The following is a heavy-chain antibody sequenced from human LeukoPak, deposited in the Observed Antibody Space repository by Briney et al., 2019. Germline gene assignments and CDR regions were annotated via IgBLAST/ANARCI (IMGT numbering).Heavy chain of an antibody. J-gene: IGHJ4*02. D-gene: IGHD3-10*01. CDR2: IYPGDSAT. Sequence: GESLKISCKGSGYSFTNYWIGWVRQMPGKGLERMGIIYPGDSATTYSPSFQGQISISADKSISTAYLQWSSLKASDTAIYYCALHPAQGSGSLDYWGQGTLVTVSS. V-gene: IGHV5-51*01. CDR3: ALHPAQGSGSLDY. CDR1: GYSFTNYW.